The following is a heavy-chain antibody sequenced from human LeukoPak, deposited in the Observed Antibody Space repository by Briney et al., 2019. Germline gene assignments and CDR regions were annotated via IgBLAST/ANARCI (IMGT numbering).Heavy chain of an antibody. J-gene: IGHJ5*02. CDR1: GGSISSSNFY. V-gene: IGHV4-39*07. D-gene: IGHD6-13*01. CDR3: ACRQGSSWYPTRNKNWFDP. Sequence: SETLSLTCTVSGGSISSSNFYWGWIRQPPGKGLEWIGSIYYSGSTYYNPSLKSRVSISVDTSKNQFSLKLSSVTAADTAVYYCACRQGSSWYPTRNKNWFDPWGQGTLVTVSS. CDR2: IYYSGST.